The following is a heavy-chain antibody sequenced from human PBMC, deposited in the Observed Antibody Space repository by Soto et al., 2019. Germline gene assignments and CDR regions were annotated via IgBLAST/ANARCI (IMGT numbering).Heavy chain of an antibody. CDR1: GGSFSGYY. V-gene: IGHV4-34*01. CDR2: IKHSGST. CDR3: SRVRDCSGGTCYSWWFDP. D-gene: IGHD2-15*01. J-gene: IGHJ5*02. Sequence: SETLSLTCAVYGGSFSGYYWSWIRQPPGKGLEWIGEIKHSGSTNYNPSLKSRVTISVETSKSQPSLKLSSVTAADTAVYYFSRVRDCSGGTCYSWWFDPWGQGTLVSVSS.